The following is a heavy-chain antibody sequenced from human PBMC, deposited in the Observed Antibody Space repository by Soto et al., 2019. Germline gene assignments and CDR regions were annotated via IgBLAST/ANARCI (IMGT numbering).Heavy chain of an antibody. Sequence: GWSLRLSCAASGFSFSTYNMNWVRQAPGKGLEWVSSISRDSTYRYYADSMRGRFTISRDNAKNSVFLQLDSLRGDDTAVYYCARDPYDFWSGPDYWGQGNMVTV. D-gene: IGHD3-3*01. J-gene: IGHJ4*02. V-gene: IGHV3-21*06. CDR3: ARDPYDFWSGPDY. CDR1: GFSFSTYN. CDR2: ISRDSTYR.